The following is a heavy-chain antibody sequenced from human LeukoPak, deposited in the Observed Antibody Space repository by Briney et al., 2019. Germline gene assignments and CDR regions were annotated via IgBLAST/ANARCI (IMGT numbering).Heavy chain of an antibody. J-gene: IGHJ4*02. V-gene: IGHV4-4*02. CDR1: GGSISSSNW. CDR2: IYHSGST. Sequence: SETLSLTCAVSGGSISSSNWWSWVRQPPGKGLEWIGEIYHSGSTNYNPSLKSRVTISVDTSKNQFSLKLSSVTAADTAVYYCARWVLKWLAQGFFDYWGQGTLVTVSS. CDR3: ARWVLKWLAQGFFDY. D-gene: IGHD6-19*01.